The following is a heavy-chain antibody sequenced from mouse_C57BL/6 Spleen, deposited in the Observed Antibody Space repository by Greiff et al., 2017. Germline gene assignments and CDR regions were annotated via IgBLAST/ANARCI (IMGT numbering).Heavy chain of an antibody. Sequence: LVESGPELVKPGASVKISCKASGYSFTDYNMNWVKQSNGKSLEWIGVINPNDGTTSYNQKFKGKATLTVDQSSSTAYMQLNSLTSEDSAVXYCARHGSGYFDVWGTGTTVTVSS. J-gene: IGHJ1*03. CDR2: INPNDGTT. V-gene: IGHV1-39*01. D-gene: IGHD1-1*01. CDR1: GYSFTDYN. CDR3: ARHGSGYFDV.